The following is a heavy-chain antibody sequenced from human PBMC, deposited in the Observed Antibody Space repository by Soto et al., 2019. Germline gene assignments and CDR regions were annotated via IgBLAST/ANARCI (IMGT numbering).Heavy chain of an antibody. Sequence: QVQLVQSGAEVKKPGASVKVSCKASGYTFTSYGISWVRQAPGQGLEWMGWISAYNGNTNYAQKLQGRVTMTTDTSTSTAYMELRSLGSDDTAVYYCARVRVYCSGGSCYYYYGMDVWGQGTTVTVSS. CDR3: ARVRVYCSGGSCYYYYGMDV. CDR1: GYTFTSYG. CDR2: ISAYNGNT. J-gene: IGHJ6*02. D-gene: IGHD2-15*01. V-gene: IGHV1-18*04.